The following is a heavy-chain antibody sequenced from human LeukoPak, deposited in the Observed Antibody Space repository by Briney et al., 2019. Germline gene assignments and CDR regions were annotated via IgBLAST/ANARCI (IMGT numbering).Heavy chain of an antibody. D-gene: IGHD6-13*01. V-gene: IGHV3-23*01. CDR3: AKKEQLVQFVYYYYGMDV. CDR1: GFTLSSYA. J-gene: IGHJ6*02. CDR2: ISGSGGST. Sequence: GGSLRLSCAASGFTLSSYAMSWVRQAPGKGLEWVSAISGSGGSTYYADSVKGRFTISRDNSKNTLYLQMNSLRAEDTAVYYCAKKEQLVQFVYYYYGMDVWGQGTTVTVSS.